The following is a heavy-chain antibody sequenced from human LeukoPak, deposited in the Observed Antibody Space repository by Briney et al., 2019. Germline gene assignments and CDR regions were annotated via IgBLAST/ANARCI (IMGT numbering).Heavy chain of an antibody. J-gene: IGHJ4*02. CDR3: ARDSTYYYDSGSSGPHYFDN. CDR1: GFTFSSYG. Sequence: GGSLRLSCAASGFTFSSYGMHWVRQAPGKGLEWVALIWYDGTNKYYADSVKGRFTISRDNSKNTLYLQLNSLRPEDTAVYYCARDSTYYYDSGSSGPHYFDNWGQGTLVTVSS. V-gene: IGHV3-30*02. D-gene: IGHD3-10*01. CDR2: IWYDGTNK.